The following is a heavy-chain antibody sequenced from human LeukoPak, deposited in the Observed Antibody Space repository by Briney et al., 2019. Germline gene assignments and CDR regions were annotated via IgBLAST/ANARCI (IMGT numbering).Heavy chain of an antibody. CDR2: IYTGGST. Sequence: PGGSLRLSCAASGFTFSDHYMAWVRQAPGKGLEWVSVIYTGGSTHYADSVKDRFTISRDNSKSTLYLQMNSLTVEDTAVYYCARYHADSVPGFDPWGQGTQVTVS. V-gene: IGHV3-66*01. D-gene: IGHD4-17*01. CDR3: ARYHADSVPGFDP. CDR1: GFTFSDHY. J-gene: IGHJ5*02.